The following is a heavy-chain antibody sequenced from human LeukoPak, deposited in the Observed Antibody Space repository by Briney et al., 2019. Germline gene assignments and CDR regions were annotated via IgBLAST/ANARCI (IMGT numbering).Heavy chain of an antibody. V-gene: IGHV3-15*01. CDR2: IKSKTDGGTA. J-gene: IGHJ5*02. Sequence: GGSLRLSCAASGFTFPNTWMSWVRQAPGKGLEWVGRIKSKTDGGTADYAAPGKGRFTISRDDSKNTMYLQMNSLKTEDTAVYYCITWRWFDPWGQGTLVTVTS. CDR3: ITWRWFDP. CDR1: GFTFPNTW.